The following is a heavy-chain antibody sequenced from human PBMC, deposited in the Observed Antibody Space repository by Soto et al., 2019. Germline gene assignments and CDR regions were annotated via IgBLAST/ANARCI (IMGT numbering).Heavy chain of an antibody. J-gene: IGHJ4*02. Sequence: ESGGGLVQPGGSLRLSCAASGFTFSSYWMSWVRQAPGKGLEWVANIKQDGSEKYYVDSVKGRFTISRDNAKNSLYLQMNSLRAEDTAVYYCARAPEYSYGYYFDYWGQGTLVTVSS. D-gene: IGHD5-18*01. CDR1: GFTFSSYW. CDR2: IKQDGSEK. V-gene: IGHV3-7*01. CDR3: ARAPEYSYGYYFDY.